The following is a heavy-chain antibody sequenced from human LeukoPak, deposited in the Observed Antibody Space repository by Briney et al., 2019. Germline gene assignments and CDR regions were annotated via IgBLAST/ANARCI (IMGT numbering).Heavy chain of an antibody. D-gene: IGHD4-17*01. J-gene: IGHJ6*02. CDR1: GGSFSSYY. CDR2: IYYSGST. CDR3: ARHSYGDWVYGMDV. Sequence: SETLSLTCTVSGGSFSSYYWSWIRQPPAKGLEWIGYIYYSGSTNYNPSLKSRVTISVDTSKNQFSLKLSSVTAADTAVYYCARHSYGDWVYGMDVWGQGTTVTVSS. V-gene: IGHV4-59*08.